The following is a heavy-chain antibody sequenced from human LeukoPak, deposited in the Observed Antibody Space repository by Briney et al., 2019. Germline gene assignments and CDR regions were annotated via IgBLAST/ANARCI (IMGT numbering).Heavy chain of an antibody. J-gene: IGHJ4*02. CDR2: IYSGGST. Sequence: PGGSLRLSCAASGFTFSSNYMSWVRQSPGKGLEWLSVIYSGGSTYYADSVKGRLNIYRDHSKNTLYLQLNSLRAEDTAVYYCARNRDYGQTGYFDYWGQGTLVTVSS. D-gene: IGHD4/OR15-4a*01. V-gene: IGHV3-66*01. CDR3: ARNRDYGQTGYFDY. CDR1: GFTFSSNY.